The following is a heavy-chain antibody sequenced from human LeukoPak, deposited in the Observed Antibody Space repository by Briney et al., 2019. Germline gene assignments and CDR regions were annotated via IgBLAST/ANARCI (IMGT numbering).Heavy chain of an antibody. Sequence: SETLSLTCTVSGGSINSSSYYWGWIRQPPGKGLEWIGSIYHSGNTYYNPSLKSQVTISVDTSKNQLSLKLKSVTAADTAVYYCARDDYFRLGHWGQGTLVTVSS. D-gene: IGHD3-16*01. J-gene: IGHJ4*02. CDR3: ARDDYFRLGH. CDR1: GGSINSSSYY. V-gene: IGHV4-39*01. CDR2: IYHSGNT.